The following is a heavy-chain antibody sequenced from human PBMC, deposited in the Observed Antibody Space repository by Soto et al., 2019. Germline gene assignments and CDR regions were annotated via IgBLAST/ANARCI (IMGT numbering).Heavy chain of an antibody. Sequence: GGSLRLSCAASGFTFSSYAMHWVRQAPGKGLEWVAVISYDGSNKYYADSVKGRFTISRDNSKNTLYLQMNSLRAEDTDVYYCARGVAAFDIWGQGTMVTVSS. CDR1: GFTFSSYA. J-gene: IGHJ3*02. V-gene: IGHV3-30-3*01. CDR2: ISYDGSNK. CDR3: ARGVAAFDI.